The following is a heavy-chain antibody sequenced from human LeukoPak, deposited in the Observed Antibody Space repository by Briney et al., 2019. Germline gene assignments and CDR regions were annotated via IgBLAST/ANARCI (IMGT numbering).Heavy chain of an antibody. CDR1: GFTFSSYA. CDR2: ISGSGGST. J-gene: IGHJ4*02. D-gene: IGHD2-21*02. Sequence: PGGSLRLSCAASGFTFSSYAMSWVRQAPGKGLEWVSAISGSGGSTYYAVSVKGRFTISRDNSKNTLYLQMNSLRAEDTAVYYCAKGTYVVVTAALDYWGQGTLVTVSS. CDR3: AKGTYVVVTAALDY. V-gene: IGHV3-23*01.